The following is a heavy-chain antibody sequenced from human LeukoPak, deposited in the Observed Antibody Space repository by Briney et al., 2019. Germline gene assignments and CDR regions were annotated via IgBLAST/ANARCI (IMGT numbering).Heavy chain of an antibody. V-gene: IGHV1-24*01. J-gene: IGHJ4*02. CDR2: FDPEDGET. Sequence: ASVKVSCKASGYTFTGYYMHWVRQAPGKGLEWMGGFDPEDGETIYAQKFQGRVTMTEDTSTDTAYMELSSLRSEDTAVYYCATLLVAGIGEYYFDYWGQGTLVTVSS. D-gene: IGHD6-19*01. CDR1: GYTFTGYY. CDR3: ATLLVAGIGEYYFDY.